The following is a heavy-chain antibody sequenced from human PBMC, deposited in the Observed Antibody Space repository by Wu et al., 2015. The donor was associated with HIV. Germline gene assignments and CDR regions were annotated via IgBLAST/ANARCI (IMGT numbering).Heavy chain of an antibody. V-gene: IGHV1-8*01. CDR2: MNPNSGNT. J-gene: IGHJ5*02. CDR3: AREFHYDTSGYYYRIHNWFDP. D-gene: IGHD3-22*01. CDR1: GYTFTRYD. Sequence: QVQLVQSGAEVKKPGASVKVSCKASGYTFTRYDINWVRQATGQGLEWMGWMNPNSGNTGYTQKLQGRVTMTRNTSISTAYMELSSLRSEDTAVYFCAREFHYDTSGYYYRIHNWFDPWGQGTLVTGLL.